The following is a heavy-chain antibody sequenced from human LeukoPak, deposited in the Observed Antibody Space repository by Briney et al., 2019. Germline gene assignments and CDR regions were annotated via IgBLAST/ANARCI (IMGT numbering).Heavy chain of an antibody. CDR3: ARRVSNWFDP. J-gene: IGHJ5*02. V-gene: IGHV1-18*04. Sequence: ASLKVSCKASGYTFTGYNIIWVRQAPGQGLEWMAWISPYNGNTNYAQNLQGRVTLTLDTSTTTAYMELRSLRSDDTAVYYCARRVSNWFDPWGQGTLVTVSS. CDR1: GYTFTGYN. CDR2: ISPYNGNT.